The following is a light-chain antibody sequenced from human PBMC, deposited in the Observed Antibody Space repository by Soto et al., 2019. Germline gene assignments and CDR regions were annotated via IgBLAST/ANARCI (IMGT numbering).Light chain of an antibody. Sequence: EIVLTQSPGTLSVFPGEIDTLSCRASQMFDGKFLSLYLQKHGQPPRFLIYGASFRATVIPDRCSGSVAGTTVSHIIIRLRHSEFAGYYCHQYRCSPPWTFGQGTKVDIK. V-gene: IGKV3-20*01. CDR2: GAS. CDR1: QMFDGKF. CDR3: HQYRCSPPWT. J-gene: IGKJ1*01.